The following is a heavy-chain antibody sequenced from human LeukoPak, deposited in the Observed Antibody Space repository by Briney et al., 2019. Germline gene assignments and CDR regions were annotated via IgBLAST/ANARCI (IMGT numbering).Heavy chain of an antibody. CDR1: GYTFTSYD. D-gene: IGHD3-10*01. CDR3: AREMVRGVMQN. Sequence: ASVKVSCKASGYTFTSYDINWVRQATGQGLEWMGWMNPNSGDTNYAQKFQGRVTMTRDTSISTAYMELSRLRSDDTAVYYCAREMVRGVMQNWGQGTLVTVSS. CDR2: MNPNSGDT. V-gene: IGHV1-2*02. J-gene: IGHJ4*02.